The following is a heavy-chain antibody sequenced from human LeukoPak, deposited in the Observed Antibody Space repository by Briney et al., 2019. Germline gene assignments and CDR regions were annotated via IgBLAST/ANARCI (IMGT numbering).Heavy chain of an antibody. CDR1: GFTFSGSA. V-gene: IGHV3-73*01. CDR2: IRSKANSYAT. J-gene: IGHJ4*02. D-gene: IGHD4-17*01. Sequence: GGSLRLSCAASGFTFSGSAMHWVRQASGKGLEWVGRIRSKANSYATAYAASVKGRFTISRDDSKNTAYLQMNSLKTEDTAVYYCIRPDTVTTDWGQGTLVTVSS. CDR3: IRPDTVTTD.